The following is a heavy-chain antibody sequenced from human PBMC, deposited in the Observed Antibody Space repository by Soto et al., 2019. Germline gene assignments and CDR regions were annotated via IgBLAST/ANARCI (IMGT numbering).Heavy chain of an antibody. CDR2: IWYDGSNK. CDR3: ARDQGREYNYGFDY. J-gene: IGHJ4*02. Sequence: QVQLVESGGGVVQPGRSLRLSCAASGFTFSSYGMHWVRQAPGKGLQWVAVIWYDGSNKYYADSVKGRFTISRDNSKNTMYLQMNSLRAEDTAVYYCARDQGREYNYGFDYWGQGTLVTVSS. D-gene: IGHD5-18*01. V-gene: IGHV3-33*01. CDR1: GFTFSSYG.